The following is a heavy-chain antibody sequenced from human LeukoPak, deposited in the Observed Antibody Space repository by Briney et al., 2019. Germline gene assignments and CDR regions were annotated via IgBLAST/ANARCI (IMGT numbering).Heavy chain of an antibody. CDR3: ARLTSTDYYGNFDY. J-gene: IGHJ4*02. V-gene: IGHV4-4*09. Sequence: PSETLSLTCTVSGGSISSYYWSWIRQPPGKGLEWIGYIYTSGSTNYNPSLKSRVTISVDTSKNQFSLKLSSVTAADTAVYYCARLTSTDYYGNFDYWGQGTLVTVSS. D-gene: IGHD3-10*01. CDR1: GGSISSYY. CDR2: IYTSGST.